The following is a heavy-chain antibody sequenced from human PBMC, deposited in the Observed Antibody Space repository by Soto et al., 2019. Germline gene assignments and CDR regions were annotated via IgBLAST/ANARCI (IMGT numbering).Heavy chain of an antibody. Sequence: HPGGSLRLSCAASGFTFSSYWMHWVRQAPEKGLVWVSRINSDGSSTSYADSVKGRFTISRDNAKNTLYLQMNSLRAEDTAVYYCARDVLFGSRGGSYYYYGMDVWGQGTTVTVSS. J-gene: IGHJ6*02. CDR3: ARDVLFGSRGGSYYYYGMDV. V-gene: IGHV3-74*01. CDR1: GFTFSSYW. D-gene: IGHD3-3*01. CDR2: INSDGSST.